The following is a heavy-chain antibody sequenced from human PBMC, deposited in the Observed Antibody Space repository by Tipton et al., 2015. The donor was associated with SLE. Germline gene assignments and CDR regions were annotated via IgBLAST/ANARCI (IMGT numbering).Heavy chain of an antibody. CDR1: GFTFSSYS. CDR3: ARDGYGSAWFDP. J-gene: IGHJ5*02. CDR2: ISSGSGDYI. D-gene: IGHD5-18*01. Sequence: SLRLSCAVSGFTFSSYSMNWVRQAPGKGLEWVSFISSGSGDYIYYADSVKGRFTISRDNAKNSMHLQMDSLRAEDTGVYYCARDGYGSAWFDPWGQGTLVTVSS. V-gene: IGHV3-21*03.